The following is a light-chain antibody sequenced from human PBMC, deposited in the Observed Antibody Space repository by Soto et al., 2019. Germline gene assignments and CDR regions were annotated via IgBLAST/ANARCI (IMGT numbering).Light chain of an antibody. CDR3: LQDYNYPRA. CDR2: DAS. Sequence: DIQMTQSPSILSASVGDRVTITCRSSQTIANGLAWYQQKPGKAPRLLIYDASSLESWVPSRFSGSASGTEFTLTISSLQPEDFATYYCLQDYNYPRAFGQGTKVDI. J-gene: IGKJ1*01. V-gene: IGKV1-5*01. CDR1: QTIANG.